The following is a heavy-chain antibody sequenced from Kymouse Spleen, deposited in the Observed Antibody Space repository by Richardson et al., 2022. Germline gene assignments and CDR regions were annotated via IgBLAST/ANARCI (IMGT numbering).Heavy chain of an antibody. D-gene: IGHD6-19*01. V-gene: IGHV6-1*01. CDR1: GDSVSSNSAA. CDR2: TYYRSKWYN. Sequence: QVQLQQSGPGLVKPSQTLSLTCAISGDSVSSNSAAWNWIRQSPSRGLEWLGRTYYRSKWYNDYAVSVKSRITINPDTSKNQFSLQLNSVTPEDTAVYYCARA*QWLVRLLLLRYGRLGPRDHGHRLL. CDR3: ARA*QWLVRLLLLRYGR. J-gene: IGHJ6*02.